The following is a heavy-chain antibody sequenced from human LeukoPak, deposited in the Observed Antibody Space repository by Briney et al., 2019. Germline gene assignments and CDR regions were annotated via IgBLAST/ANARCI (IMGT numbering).Heavy chain of an antibody. CDR3: ARASDVDNGED. CDR2: INPSGGST. Sequence: GASVKVSCKASGYTFTSYYMHWVRQAPGQGLEWMGIINPSGGSTSYAQKFQGRVTMTRDMSTSTVYMELSSLRSDDTAVYYCARASDVDNGEDWGQGTLVTVSS. J-gene: IGHJ4*02. V-gene: IGHV1-46*01. D-gene: IGHD7-27*01. CDR1: GYTFTSYY.